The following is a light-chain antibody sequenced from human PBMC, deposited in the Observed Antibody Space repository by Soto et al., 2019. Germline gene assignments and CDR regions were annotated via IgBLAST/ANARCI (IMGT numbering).Light chain of an antibody. Sequence: DIQMTQSPSTVSASVGDSVTITCRASQTVGTWLAWYQQKAGKAPKLLIFDASKLEGGVPSRFRGSGSETEFALTISSLQADDFATYYCQQYNDLPWTFGLGTKVGIK. CDR1: QTVGTW. J-gene: IGKJ1*01. V-gene: IGKV1-5*01. CDR3: QQYNDLPWT. CDR2: DAS.